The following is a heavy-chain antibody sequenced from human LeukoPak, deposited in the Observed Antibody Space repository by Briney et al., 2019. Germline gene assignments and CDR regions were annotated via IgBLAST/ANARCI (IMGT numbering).Heavy chain of an antibody. CDR2: ISGSGGST. CDR1: GFTFSSYA. Sequence: SGGSLRLSCAASGFTFSSYAMSWVRQAPGKGLEWVSAISGSGGSTYYADSVKGRFTISRDNSKNTLYLQMNSLRAEDTAVYYCAKEMGYYYDSSGYSTPFDYWGQGTLVTVSS. D-gene: IGHD3-22*01. V-gene: IGHV3-23*01. CDR3: AKEMGYYYDSSGYSTPFDY. J-gene: IGHJ4*02.